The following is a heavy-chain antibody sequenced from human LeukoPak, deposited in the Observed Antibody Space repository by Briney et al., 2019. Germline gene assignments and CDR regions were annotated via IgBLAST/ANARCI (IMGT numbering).Heavy chain of an antibody. V-gene: IGHV3-21*01. CDR2: ISSSSSYI. D-gene: IGHD6-19*01. CDR1: GFTFSSYS. CDR3: ARDFSPRIAVAGHPFSN. J-gene: IGHJ4*02. Sequence: GGSLRLSCAASGFTFSSYSMNWVRQAPGKGLEWVSSISSSSSYIYYADSVKGRFTISRDNAKNSLYLQMNSLRAEDTAVYYCARDFSPRIAVAGHPFSNWGQGTLVTVSS.